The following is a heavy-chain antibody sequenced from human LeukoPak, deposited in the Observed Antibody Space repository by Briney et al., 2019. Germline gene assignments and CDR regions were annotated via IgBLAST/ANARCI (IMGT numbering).Heavy chain of an antibody. Sequence: PSETLSLTCAVYGGSFSGYYWSWIRQPPGNRLEWIGEINHSGSTNYNPSLKSRVTISVDTSKNHFSLKLSSVTAADTAVYYCARWRDYYDSSGYGSYYYYYGMDVWGQGTTVTVSS. V-gene: IGHV4-34*01. CDR1: GGSFSGYY. D-gene: IGHD3-22*01. J-gene: IGHJ6*02. CDR3: ARWRDYYDSSGYGSYYYYYGMDV. CDR2: INHSGST.